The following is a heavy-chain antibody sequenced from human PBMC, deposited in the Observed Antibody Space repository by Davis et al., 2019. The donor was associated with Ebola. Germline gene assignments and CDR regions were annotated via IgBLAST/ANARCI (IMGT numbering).Heavy chain of an antibody. V-gene: IGHV4-34*01. D-gene: IGHD2-21*01. CDR1: GGSLSGYY. CDR3: ARSRSYFNP. J-gene: IGHJ5*02. CDR2: INDSGYT. Sequence: PSETLSLTCAVYGGSLSGYYWSWIRQPPGGGLEWIGEINDSGYTNYNPSLKSRVTTSVDTSRNQFSLRVRSVTAADTAIYYCARSRSYFNPWGQGTPVTVSS.